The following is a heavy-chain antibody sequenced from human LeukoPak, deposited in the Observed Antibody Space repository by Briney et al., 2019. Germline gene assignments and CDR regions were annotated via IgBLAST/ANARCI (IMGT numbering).Heavy chain of an antibody. Sequence: GESLKISCKGSGYSFTSYWIGWVRQMPGKGLEWMGIIYPGDSDTRYSPSFQGQVTISADKSISTAYLQWSSLKASDTAMYYCARSPSYYDFWSGYYTPHFDYWGQGTLVTVSS. CDR1: GYSFTSYW. CDR3: ARSPSYYDFWSGYYTPHFDY. J-gene: IGHJ4*02. V-gene: IGHV5-51*01. D-gene: IGHD3-3*01. CDR2: IYPGDSDT.